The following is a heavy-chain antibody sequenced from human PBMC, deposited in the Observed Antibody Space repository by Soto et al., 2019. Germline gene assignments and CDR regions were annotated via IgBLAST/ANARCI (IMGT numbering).Heavy chain of an antibody. CDR2: IYYSGST. V-gene: IGHV4-31*03. CDR1: GGSISSGGYY. J-gene: IGHJ4*02. Sequence: SETLSLTCTVSGGSISSGGYYWSWIRQHPGKGLEWIGYIYYSGSTYYNPSLKSRVTISVDTSKNQFSLKLSSVTAADTAVYYRAGHYYDSSGYVFDYWGQGTLVTVSS. D-gene: IGHD3-22*01. CDR3: AGHYYDSSGYVFDY.